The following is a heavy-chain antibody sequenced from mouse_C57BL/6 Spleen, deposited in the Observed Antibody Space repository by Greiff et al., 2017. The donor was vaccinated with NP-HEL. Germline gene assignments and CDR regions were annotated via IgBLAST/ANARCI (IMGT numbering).Heavy chain of an antibody. J-gene: IGHJ4*01. Sequence: QVQLQQSGAELVRPGSSVKLSCKASGYTFTSYWMDWVKQRPGQGLEWIGNIYPSDSETHYNQKFKDKATLTVDKSSSTAYMQLSSLTSEDSAVYYCAITTVVARNAMDYWGQGTSVTVSS. V-gene: IGHV1-61*01. CDR2: IYPSDSET. D-gene: IGHD1-1*01. CDR3: AITTVVARNAMDY. CDR1: GYTFTSYW.